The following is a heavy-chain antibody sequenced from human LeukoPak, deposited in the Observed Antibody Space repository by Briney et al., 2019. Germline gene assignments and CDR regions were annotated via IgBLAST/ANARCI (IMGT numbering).Heavy chain of an antibody. CDR2: ISGSGGST. D-gene: IGHD3-22*01. V-gene: IGHV3-23*01. CDR1: GFTFSSYA. Sequence: PGGSLRLSCAASGFTFSSYAMSWVRQAPGRGLEWVSAISGSGGSTYYADSVKGRFTISRDNSKNTLYLQMNSLRAEDTAVYYCAKATYDSSGYFRDPWGQGTLVTVSS. CDR3: AKATYDSSGYFRDP. J-gene: IGHJ5*02.